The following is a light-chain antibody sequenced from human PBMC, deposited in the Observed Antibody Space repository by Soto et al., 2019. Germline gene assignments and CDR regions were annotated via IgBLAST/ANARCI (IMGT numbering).Light chain of an antibody. CDR1: QSVSDW. CDR3: QHYNRWT. CDR2: DAS. Sequence: DIQMTQNTSTVCRSVEESGAVSCRASQSVSDWLAWYQQKPGKAPKLLISDASSLESGVPSRFSGSGSGTEMTFTLSSLQPDDFATYCCQHYNRWTLRQGTKVDIK. J-gene: IGKJ1*01. V-gene: IGKV1-5*01.